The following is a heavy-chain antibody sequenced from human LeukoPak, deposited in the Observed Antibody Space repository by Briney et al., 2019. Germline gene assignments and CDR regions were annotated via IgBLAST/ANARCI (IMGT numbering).Heavy chain of an antibody. CDR3: ASLVTTRGDNWFDP. CDR2: ISSSSSYI. J-gene: IGHJ5*02. D-gene: IGHD4-17*01. V-gene: IGHV3-21*01. CDR1: GFTFSSYS. Sequence: PGGSLRLSCAASGFTFSSYSMNWVRQAPGKGLEWVSSISSSSSYIYYADSVKGRFTISRDNAKNSLYLQMNSLRAEDTAVYYCASLVTTRGDNWFDPWGRGTLVTVSS.